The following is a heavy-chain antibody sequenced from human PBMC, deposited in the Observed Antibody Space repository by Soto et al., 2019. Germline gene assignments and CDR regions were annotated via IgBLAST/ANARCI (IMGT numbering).Heavy chain of an antibody. Sequence: GGSLRLSCAASGFTFSSYSMNWVRQAPGKGLEWVSSISSSSSYIYYADSVKGRFTISRDNAKNSLYLQMNSLRAEDTAVYYCARENYDILTGYYMHFDYWGQGTLVTVSS. J-gene: IGHJ4*02. CDR1: GFTFSSYS. CDR3: ARENYDILTGYYMHFDY. V-gene: IGHV3-21*01. CDR2: ISSSSSYI. D-gene: IGHD3-9*01.